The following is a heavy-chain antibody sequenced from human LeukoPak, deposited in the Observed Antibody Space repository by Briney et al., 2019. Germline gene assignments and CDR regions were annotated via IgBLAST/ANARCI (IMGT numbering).Heavy chain of an antibody. CDR3: ARMPYDFWSGYGNSYYYYYMDV. V-gene: IGHV1-69*13. Sequence: SVKVSCKASGGTFSSYAISWVRQAPGQGLEWMGGIIPIFGTANYAQKFQGRVTITADESTRTAYMELSSLRSEDTAVYYCARMPYDFWSGYGNSYYYYYMDVWGKGTTVTVSS. CDR1: GGTFSSYA. D-gene: IGHD3-3*01. CDR2: IIPIFGTA. J-gene: IGHJ6*03.